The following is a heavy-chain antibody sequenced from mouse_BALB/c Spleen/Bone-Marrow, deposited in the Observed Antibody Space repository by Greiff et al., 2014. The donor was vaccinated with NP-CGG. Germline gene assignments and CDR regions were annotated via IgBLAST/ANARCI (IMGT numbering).Heavy chain of an antibody. J-gene: IGHJ4*01. CDR1: GFNIKDTY. CDR3: ARVTAATSYYAMDF. V-gene: IGHV14-3*02. CDR2: IGPANGYT. Sequence: VQLQQSGAELVEPGASVKLSCTGSGFNIKDTYIHWMKQRPEQGLEWIGRIGPANGYTKYDPKFQAKATITADTFPNTSYMQLSSLAPEDSAVYYCARVTAATSYYAMDFWGQGTSVTVSS. D-gene: IGHD1-2*01.